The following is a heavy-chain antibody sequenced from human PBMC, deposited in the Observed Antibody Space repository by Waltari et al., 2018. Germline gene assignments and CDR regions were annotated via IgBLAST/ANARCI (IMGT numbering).Heavy chain of an antibody. CDR3: AKDTRAWVTTRNYGMDV. CDR2: ISGSGGST. Sequence: EVQLLESGGGLVQPGGSLRLSCAASGFTFSSYAMSWVRQAPGKGLAWVSAISGSGGSTYYADSVKGRFTISRDNSKNTLYLQMNSLRAEDTAVYYCAKDTRAWVTTRNYGMDVWGQGTTVTVSS. D-gene: IGHD2-21*02. CDR1: GFTFSSYA. J-gene: IGHJ6*02. V-gene: IGHV3-23*01.